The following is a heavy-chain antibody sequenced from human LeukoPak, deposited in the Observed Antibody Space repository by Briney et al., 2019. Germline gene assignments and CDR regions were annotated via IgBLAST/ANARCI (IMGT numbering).Heavy chain of an antibody. J-gene: IGHJ4*02. Sequence: GGSLRLSCAASGFTFDDYGMSWVRQAPGKGLEWVSYISSSGSTIYYADSVKGRFTISRDNAKNSLYLQMNSLRAEDTAVYYCARDPGYSSSDYWGQGTLVTVSS. D-gene: IGHD6-6*01. V-gene: IGHV3-11*04. CDR3: ARDPGYSSSDY. CDR1: GFTFDDYG. CDR2: ISSSGSTI.